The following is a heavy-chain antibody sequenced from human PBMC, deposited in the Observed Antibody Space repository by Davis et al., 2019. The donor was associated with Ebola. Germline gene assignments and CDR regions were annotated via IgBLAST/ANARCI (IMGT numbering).Heavy chain of an antibody. CDR2: ISVSSGYI. CDR3: TRGRHSEPNYDKY. CDR1: GFIFSSYT. D-gene: IGHD3-3*01. V-gene: IGHV3-21*01. J-gene: IGHJ4*02. Sequence: GGSLRLSCAASGFIFSSYTMNWVRQAPGKGLEWVSSISVSSGYIYYEDSVKGRFTISRDNAKNSLYLQMNSLRAEDTAGYYCTRGRHSEPNYDKYWGQGTLVTVSS.